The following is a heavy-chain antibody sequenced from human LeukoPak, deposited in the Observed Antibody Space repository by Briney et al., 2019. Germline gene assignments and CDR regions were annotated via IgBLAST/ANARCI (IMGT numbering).Heavy chain of an antibody. CDR2: INPSGGST. J-gene: IGHJ4*02. Sequence: ASVKVSCKASGYTYTSYYMHWVRQAPGQGLEWMGIINPSGGSTRYAQKSQGRVTMTRDTSTSTVYMELSSLRSEDTAVYYCARVEVRSKIAWDEYYFDYWGQGTLVTVSS. CDR3: ARVEVRSKIAWDEYYFDY. V-gene: IGHV1-46*01. CDR1: GYTYTSYY. D-gene: IGHD6-13*01.